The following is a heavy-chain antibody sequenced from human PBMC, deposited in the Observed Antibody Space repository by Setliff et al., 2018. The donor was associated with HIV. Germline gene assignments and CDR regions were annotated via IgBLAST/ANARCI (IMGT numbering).Heavy chain of an antibody. CDR3: ARVFRNLPDY. CDR2: TNYNSRWNY. Sequence: PSQTLSLTCAISGDFVSSDRAAWNWIRQSPSRGLEWLGRTNYNSRWNYDYAASVESRITITSDTSKNQLSLHLTSVTPEDTAVYYCARVFRNLPDYWGQGTMVTVSS. CDR1: GDFVSSDRAA. V-gene: IGHV6-1*01. D-gene: IGHD1-1*01. J-gene: IGHJ4*02.